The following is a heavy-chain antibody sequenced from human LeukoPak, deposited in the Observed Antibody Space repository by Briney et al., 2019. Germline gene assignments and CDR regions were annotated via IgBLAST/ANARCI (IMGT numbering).Heavy chain of an antibody. J-gene: IGHJ5*02. CDR1: GYSISSGYL. CDR2: IDGSGSS. V-gene: IGHV4-38-2*02. D-gene: IGHD2-15*01. Sequence: PSVTLSLTCTVSGYSISSGYLWGWIRQPPGKGLEWIGSIDGSGSSYYNPSLKSRVIISVDTSRNQFSLKMTSVTAADTAVYYCARVPHYCSGDRCYSRWFDPWGQGTLVTVSS. CDR3: ARVPHYCSGDRCYSRWFDP.